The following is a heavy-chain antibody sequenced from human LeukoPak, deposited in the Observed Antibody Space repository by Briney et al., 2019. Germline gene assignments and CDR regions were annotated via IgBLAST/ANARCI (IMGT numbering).Heavy chain of an antibody. V-gene: IGHV4-39*01. CDR1: GGSISSSSYY. CDR3: ARVSGSRDVFEYYYDSSGYPWYFDL. CDR2: IYYSGST. D-gene: IGHD3-22*01. J-gene: IGHJ2*01. Sequence: PSETLSLTCTVSGGSISSSSYYWGWIRQPPGKGLEWIASIYYSGSTYYSPSLKSRVTISVDTSKNQFSLKLSSVTAADTAVYYCARVSGSRDVFEYYYDSSGYPWYFDLWGRGTLVTVSS.